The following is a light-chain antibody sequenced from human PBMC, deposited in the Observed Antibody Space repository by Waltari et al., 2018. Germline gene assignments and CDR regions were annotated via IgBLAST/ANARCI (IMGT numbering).Light chain of an antibody. CDR3: QAWDSGSVI. CDR2: QND. J-gene: IGLJ2*01. CDR1: KLGDKD. V-gene: IGLV3-1*01. Sequence: SYDLTQSPSVSVSPGQTASITCSGDKLGDKDASWYQQKPGQSPILVIYQNDKRPSGIPERCAGSSSGNIATLTISGTQAMDEAGYYCQAWDSGSVIFGGGTKLTVL.